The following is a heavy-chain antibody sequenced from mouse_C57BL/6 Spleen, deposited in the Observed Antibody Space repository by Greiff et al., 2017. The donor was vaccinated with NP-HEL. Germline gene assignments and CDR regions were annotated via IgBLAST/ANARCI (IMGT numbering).Heavy chain of an antibody. V-gene: IGHV1-69*01. D-gene: IGHD6-1*01. CDR1: GYTFTSYW. CDR3: ARSLWLDY. Sequence: VQLQQPGAELVMPGASVKLSCKASGYTFTSYWMHWVKQRPGQGLEWIGEIDPSDSYTNYNQKFKGKSTLTVDKSSSTAYMQLSSLTSEDSAVYYCARSLWLDYWGQGTSVTVSS. CDR2: IDPSDSYT. J-gene: IGHJ4*01.